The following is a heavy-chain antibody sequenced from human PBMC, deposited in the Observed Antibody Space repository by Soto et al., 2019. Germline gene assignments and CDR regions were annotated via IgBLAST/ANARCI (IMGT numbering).Heavy chain of an antibody. CDR3: ERGGGTILAPLP. CDR1: GYTFTGYF. CDR2: INTNSGAT. Sequence: QVQLMQSGAEMKKPGASVKVSCKASGYTFTGYFMHWVRQAPGQGLEWMGWINTNSGATKYAHKFQGRVTMTRDTSISTAYMELSGLTSDDTAVYFCERGGGTILAPLPWGQGTLVTVSS. V-gene: IGHV1-2*02. J-gene: IGHJ5*02. D-gene: IGHD3-3*01.